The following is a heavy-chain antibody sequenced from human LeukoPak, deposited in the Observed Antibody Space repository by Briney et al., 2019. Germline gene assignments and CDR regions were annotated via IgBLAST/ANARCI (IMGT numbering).Heavy chain of an antibody. CDR3: ARLKRDGYNFDY. CDR1: GYSFSTYW. CDR2: IYPGDSDT. D-gene: IGHD5-24*01. J-gene: IGHJ4*02. Sequence: NHGESLKISCKGSGYSFSTYWIAWVRQMPGKGLEWMGIIYPGDSDTRYSPSFQGQVTMSADKSSSTAYLQWSTLKASDTAIYYCARLKRDGYNFDYWGQGTLVTVSS. V-gene: IGHV5-51*01.